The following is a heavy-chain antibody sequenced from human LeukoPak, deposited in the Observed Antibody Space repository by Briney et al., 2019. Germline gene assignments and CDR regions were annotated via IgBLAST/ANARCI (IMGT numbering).Heavy chain of an antibody. CDR3: ARDRLTSGSYSFDY. J-gene: IGHJ4*02. V-gene: IGHV3-48*01. CDR1: AFTFSDYS. Sequence: GGSLRLSCAASAFTFSDYSMNWVHQAPGKGLEWISYISGRSSTIYYADSVRGRFTISRDNAKNSMYLQMNSLRAEDTAVYYCARDRLTSGSYSFDYWGQGTLVTVSS. CDR2: ISGRSSTI. D-gene: IGHD1-26*01.